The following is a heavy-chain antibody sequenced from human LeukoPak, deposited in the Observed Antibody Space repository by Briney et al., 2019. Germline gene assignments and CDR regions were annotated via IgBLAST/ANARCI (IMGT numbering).Heavy chain of an antibody. D-gene: IGHD5-18*01. CDR1: GGSISSYY. CDR2: INHSGST. J-gene: IGHJ4*02. CDR3: ARGQRIQLWLKMPFDY. Sequence: PSETLSLTCTVYGGSISSYYWSWIRQPPGKGLEWIGEINHSGSTNYNPSLKSRVTISVDTSKNQFSLKLSSVTAADTAVYYCARGQRIQLWLKMPFDYWGQGTLVTVSS. V-gene: IGHV4-34*01.